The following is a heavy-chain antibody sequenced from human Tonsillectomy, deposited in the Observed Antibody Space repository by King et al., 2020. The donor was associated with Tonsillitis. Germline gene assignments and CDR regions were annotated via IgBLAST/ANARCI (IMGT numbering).Heavy chain of an antibody. CDR3: AKRFGANSGAFDY. CDR2: ISNIDDIT. J-gene: IGHJ4*02. D-gene: IGHD4/OR15-4a*01. CDR1: GFTFSSYA. Sequence: VQLVEFGGGLVQPGESLRLSCAASGFTFSSYAMSWVRQAPGKGLELVSGISNIDDITYYTDSVKGRFTISRDISKNTLYLLMTSLRAEDTAVYYCAKRFGANSGAFDYWGQGTLVSVSS. V-gene: IGHV3-23*04.